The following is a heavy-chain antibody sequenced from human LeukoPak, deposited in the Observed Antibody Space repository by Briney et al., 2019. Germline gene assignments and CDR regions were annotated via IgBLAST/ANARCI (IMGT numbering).Heavy chain of an antibody. CDR1: GFTFSSYA. CDR2: ISGSGVKT. V-gene: IGHV3-23*01. CDR3: AKGDGSTLDS. J-gene: IGHJ4*02. Sequence: GGSLRLSCAASGFTFSSYALTWVRQAPGKGLEWVAGISGSGVKTDYADSVKGRFTISRDNSKNTVYLQMNSLRADETAVYYCAKGDGSTLDSWGQGTLVTVSS. D-gene: IGHD3-10*01.